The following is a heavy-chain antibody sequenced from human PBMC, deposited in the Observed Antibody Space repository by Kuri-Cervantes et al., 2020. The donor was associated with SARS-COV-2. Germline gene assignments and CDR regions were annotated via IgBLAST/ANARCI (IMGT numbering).Heavy chain of an antibody. CDR2: TSHDGNNK. J-gene: IGHJ6*02. D-gene: IGHD2-2*01. V-gene: IGHV3-30*18. Sequence: GGSLRLSCAASGFRFSSYGMHWVRQAPGKGLEWVAVTSHDGNNKYYADSVKGRFTISRDNSKNTLYLQMNSLRAEDTAVYYCAKDQDLVVVPPAMFGMDVWGQGTTVTVSS. CDR1: GFRFSSYG. CDR3: AKDQDLVVVPPAMFGMDV.